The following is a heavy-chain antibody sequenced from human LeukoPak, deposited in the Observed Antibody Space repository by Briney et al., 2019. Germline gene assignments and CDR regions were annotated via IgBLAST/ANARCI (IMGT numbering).Heavy chain of an antibody. Sequence: SVKVSCKASGGTFSSYAISWVRQAPGQGLEWMGGIIPIFGTANYAQKFQGRVTITADESTSTAYMELSSLRSEDTAVYYCARVSMGLSYDYYHGMDVWGQGTTVTVSS. D-gene: IGHD3-10*01. J-gene: IGHJ6*02. CDR2: IIPIFGTA. CDR1: GGTFSSYA. V-gene: IGHV1-69*01. CDR3: ARVSMGLSYDYYHGMDV.